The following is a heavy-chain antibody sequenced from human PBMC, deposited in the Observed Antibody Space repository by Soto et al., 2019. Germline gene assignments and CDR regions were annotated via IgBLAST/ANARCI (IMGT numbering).Heavy chain of an antibody. CDR2: ISGSGGST. CDR1: GFTFSSYA. J-gene: IGHJ6*03. CDR3: AKCGPGYCSGGSCPRTTTNYYYYYMDV. V-gene: IGHV3-23*01. Sequence: GGSLRLSCAASGFTFSSYAMSWVRQAPGKGLEWVSAISGSGGSTYYADSVQGRFTISRDNSKNTLYLQMNSLRAEDTAVYYWAKCGPGYCSGGSCPRTTTNYYYYYMDVWGKGTTVTVSS. D-gene: IGHD2-15*01.